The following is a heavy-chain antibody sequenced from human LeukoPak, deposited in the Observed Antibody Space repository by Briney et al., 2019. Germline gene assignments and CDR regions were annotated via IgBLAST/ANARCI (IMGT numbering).Heavy chain of an antibody. D-gene: IGHD3-22*01. CDR3: ARHDSSGYHFDC. J-gene: IGHJ4*02. CDR2: IYYRGST. V-gene: IGHV4-39*01. Sequence: SETLSLTCTVSGGSISTSTYYWGWIRQPPGKGLGWIGSIYYRGSTYYNPSLKSRVTISVDTSKNQFSLRLSSVTAADTAVYYCARHDSSGYHFDCWGQGTLVTVSS. CDR1: GGSISTSTYY.